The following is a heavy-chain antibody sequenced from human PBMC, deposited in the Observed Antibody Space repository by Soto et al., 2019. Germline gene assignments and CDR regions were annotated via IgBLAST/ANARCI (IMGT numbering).Heavy chain of an antibody. J-gene: IGHJ4*02. CDR3: ARDVELQSFDY. CDR2: IDSDEGRT. Sequence: PGGCLRLSCAASGFSFSSYSMHWVRQAPGKGLVWVSRIDSDEGRTRYADSVKGRFTISRDNAKNTLYLQMNSLRAEDTAMYFCARDVELQSFDYWGQGTLVTVSS. D-gene: IGHD1-26*01. CDR1: GFSFSSYS. V-gene: IGHV3-74*01.